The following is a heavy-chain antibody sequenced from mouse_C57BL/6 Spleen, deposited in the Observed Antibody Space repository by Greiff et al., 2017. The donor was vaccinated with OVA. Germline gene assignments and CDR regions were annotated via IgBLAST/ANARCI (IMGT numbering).Heavy chain of an antibody. Sequence: EVQLVESGGGLVQPGGSLSLSCAASGFTFTDYYMSWVRQPPGKALEWLGFIRNKANGYTTDYSASVKGRFSIYRDKSQSRLYRQMNALRAADSATECCARFSDGSPDYIDNWGQGTTLTVSS. V-gene: IGHV7-3*01. J-gene: IGHJ2*01. CDR1: GFTFTDYY. CDR3: ARFSDGSPDYIDN. CDR2: IRNKANGYTT. D-gene: IGHD2-3*01.